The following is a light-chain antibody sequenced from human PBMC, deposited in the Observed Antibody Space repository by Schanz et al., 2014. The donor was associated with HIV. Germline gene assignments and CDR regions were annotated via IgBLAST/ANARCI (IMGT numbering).Light chain of an antibody. J-gene: IGKJ1*01. CDR2: GAS. V-gene: IGKV3-20*01. CDR1: QSVSSSY. CDR3: QQYGSSPVT. Sequence: EIVLTQSPGTLSLSPGERATLSCRASQSVSSSYLAWSQQKPGQAPRLLIYGASSRATDIPDRFSGSGSGTDFTLTISRLEPEDFAVYYCQQYGSSPVTFGQGTKVEIK.